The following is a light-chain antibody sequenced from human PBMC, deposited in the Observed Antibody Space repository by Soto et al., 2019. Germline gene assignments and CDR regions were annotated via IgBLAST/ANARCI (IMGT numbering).Light chain of an antibody. J-gene: IGKJ1*01. CDR2: DAS. V-gene: IGKV1-5*01. CDR3: QQYNSYWT. Sequence: DIQMTQSRSTLSASVGDRVTITCRASQSISSWLAWYQQKPGKAPKLLIYDASSLESGVPSMFSGSGSGTEFTLTISSLQPDDFATYYCQQYNSYWTFGQGTKVDIK. CDR1: QSISSW.